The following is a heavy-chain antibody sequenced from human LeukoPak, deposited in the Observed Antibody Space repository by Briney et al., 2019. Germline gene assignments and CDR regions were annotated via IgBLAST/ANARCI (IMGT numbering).Heavy chain of an antibody. Sequence: PSETLSLTCTVSGGSISSGGYYRSWIRQHPGKGLEWIGYIYYSGSTYYNPSLKSRVTISVDTSKNQFSLKLSSVTAADTAVYYCARVAFGSGSYFKAATVFDYWGQGTLVTVSS. D-gene: IGHD3-10*01. CDR3: ARVAFGSGSYFKAATVFDY. CDR2: IYYSGST. CDR1: GGSISSGGYY. J-gene: IGHJ4*02. V-gene: IGHV4-31*03.